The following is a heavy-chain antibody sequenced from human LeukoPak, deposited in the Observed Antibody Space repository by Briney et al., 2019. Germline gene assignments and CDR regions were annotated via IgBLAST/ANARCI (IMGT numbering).Heavy chain of an antibody. CDR2: INIGGDTI. D-gene: IGHD6-25*01. Sequence: GGSLRLSCEPSGFTFSSYSMNWVRQAPGRGLEWVSYINIGGDTIYYADSVKGRFTVSRDNVKNSLYLHMNSLRAEDTAVYFCARAHLSSGRIGYRTLDYWGQGTLVTVTS. CDR1: GFTFSSYS. V-gene: IGHV3-48*01. J-gene: IGHJ4*02. CDR3: ARAHLSSGRIGYRTLDY.